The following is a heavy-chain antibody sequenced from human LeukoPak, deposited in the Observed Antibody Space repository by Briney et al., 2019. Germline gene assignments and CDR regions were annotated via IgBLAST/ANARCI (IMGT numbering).Heavy chain of an antibody. CDR3: ATYSSENVGEDY. D-gene: IGHD3-10*01. CDR1: GGSISSSSYY. J-gene: IGHJ4*02. Sequence: SETLSLTCTVSGGSISSSSYYWGWIRQRPGKGLEWIGSIYYSGSTYYNPSLTSRVTISVDTSKNQFPLNLRSLTAADTAVYYCATYSSENVGEDYWGQGTLVTVSA. CDR2: IYYSGST. V-gene: IGHV4-39*01.